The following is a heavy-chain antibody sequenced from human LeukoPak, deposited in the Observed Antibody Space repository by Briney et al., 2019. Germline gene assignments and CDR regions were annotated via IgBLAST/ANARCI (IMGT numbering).Heavy chain of an antibody. Sequence: GASVKVSCKASGGTFSSYAISWVRQAPGQGLEWMGWISAYNGNTNYAQKLQGRVTMTTDTSTSTAYMELRSLRSDDTAVYYCARLYGSGSYYNPPGDYWGQGTLVTVSS. J-gene: IGHJ4*02. CDR1: GGTFSSYA. CDR3: ARLYGSGSYYNPPGDY. V-gene: IGHV1-18*01. D-gene: IGHD3-10*01. CDR2: ISAYNGNT.